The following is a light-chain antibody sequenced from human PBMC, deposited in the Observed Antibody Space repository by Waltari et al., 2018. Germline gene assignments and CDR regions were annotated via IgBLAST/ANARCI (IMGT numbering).Light chain of an antibody. CDR3: QAGDSSTYVV. CDR2: QDI. J-gene: IGLJ2*01. Sequence: SLELTQPPSVSVSPGQPATITCSGDSLGNKFTSWYQQRPGQSPVLVIHQDIRRPSGIPERFSGSISGDTATLTISGAQAVDEADYYCQAGDSSTYVVFGAGTKLTVL. V-gene: IGLV3-1*01. CDR1: SLGNKF.